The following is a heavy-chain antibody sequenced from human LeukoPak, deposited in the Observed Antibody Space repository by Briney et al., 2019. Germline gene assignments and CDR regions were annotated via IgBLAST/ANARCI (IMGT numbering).Heavy chain of an antibody. D-gene: IGHD3-22*01. CDR1: GYTFTSYA. CDR3: ARDGAHYDSSGYPVYYFDY. V-gene: IGHV1-3*01. J-gene: IGHJ4*02. Sequence: ASVKVSCKASGYTFTSYAMHWVRQAPGQRLGWMGWINAGNGNTKYSQKFQGRVTITRDTSASTAYMELSSLRSEDTAVYYCARDGAHYDSSGYPVYYFDYWGQGTLVTVSS. CDR2: INAGNGNT.